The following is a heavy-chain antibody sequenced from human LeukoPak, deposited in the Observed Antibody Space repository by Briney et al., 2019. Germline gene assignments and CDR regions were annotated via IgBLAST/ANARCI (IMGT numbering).Heavy chain of an antibody. D-gene: IGHD3-22*01. J-gene: IGHJ4*02. V-gene: IGHV4-30-2*01. CDR1: GGSISSGGYS. CDR2: IYHSGST. Sequence: SQTLSLTCAVSGGSISSGGYSWSWIRQPPGKGLEWIGYIYHSGSTYYNPSLKSRVTISVDRSKNQFSLKLSSVTAADTAVYYCARLSYYYDSSGYYYPINYYFDYWGQGTLVTVSS. CDR3: ARLSYYYDSSGYYYPINYYFDY.